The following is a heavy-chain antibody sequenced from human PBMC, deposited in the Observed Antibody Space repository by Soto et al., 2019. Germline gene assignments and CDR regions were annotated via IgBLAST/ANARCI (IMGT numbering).Heavy chain of an antibody. CDR3: ANRGASIITPR. CDR1: GFTFSSYA. Sequence: GGSLRLSCAASGFTFSSYAMHWVRQAPGKGLEWVAVISYDGSNKYYADSVKGRFTISRDNSKNTLYLQMNSLRAEDTAVYYCANRGASIITPRWGQGTPVTVSS. CDR2: ISYDGSNK. D-gene: IGHD3-22*01. J-gene: IGHJ4*02. V-gene: IGHV3-30-3*01.